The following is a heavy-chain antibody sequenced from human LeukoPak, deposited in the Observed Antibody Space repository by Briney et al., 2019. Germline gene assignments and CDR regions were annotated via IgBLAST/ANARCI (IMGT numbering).Heavy chain of an antibody. CDR3: ARVRGAAYNWFDP. V-gene: IGHV4-59*12. CDR2: IHYSGST. D-gene: IGHD1-26*01. Sequence: PSETLSLTCTVSGGSITNYYWSWIRQPPGRRLEWIGYIHYSGSTNYNPSLKSRVTISVDKSKNQFSLKLSSVTAADTAVYYCARVRGAAYNWFDPWGQGTLVTVSS. J-gene: IGHJ5*02. CDR1: GGSITNYY.